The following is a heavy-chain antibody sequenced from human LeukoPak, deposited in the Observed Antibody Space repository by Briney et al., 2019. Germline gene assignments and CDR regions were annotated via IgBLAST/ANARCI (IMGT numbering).Heavy chain of an antibody. V-gene: IGHV3-74*01. J-gene: IGHJ6*02. Sequence: GGSLRLSCAASGFSFSTYWMHWVRQAPGKGLVWVSRIKTDGSITNYADSVKGRFTISRDNAKNTLYLQMNSLRAEDTAVYYCARDLGFLEWLGMDVWGQGTTVTVSS. CDR3: ARDLGFLEWLGMDV. D-gene: IGHD3-3*01. CDR2: IKTDGSIT. CDR1: GFSFSTYW.